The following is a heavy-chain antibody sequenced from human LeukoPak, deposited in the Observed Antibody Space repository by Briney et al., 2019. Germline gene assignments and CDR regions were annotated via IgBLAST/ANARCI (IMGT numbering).Heavy chain of an antibody. Sequence: GASVKVSCKASGYTFTGYYMHWVRQAPGQGLEWMGRINPNSGGTNYAQKFQGRVTMTRDTSISTAYMELSRLRSDDTAVYYCARDLFPYDSSGYHYYYYGMDVWGQGTTVTVSS. CDR1: GYTFTGYY. CDR2: INPNSGGT. D-gene: IGHD3-22*01. J-gene: IGHJ6*02. V-gene: IGHV1-2*06. CDR3: ARDLFPYDSSGYHYYYYGMDV.